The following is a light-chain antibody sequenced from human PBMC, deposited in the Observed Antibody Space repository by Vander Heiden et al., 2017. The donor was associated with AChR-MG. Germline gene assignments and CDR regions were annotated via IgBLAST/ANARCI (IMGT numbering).Light chain of an antibody. J-gene: IGKJ2*01. CDR2: DAS. Sequence: IVLTQSPATLSLSPGEIATLSCRASQSVSSYLAWYQQKPGQAPRLLIDDASNRATGIPARFSGSGSGTDFTLTISSLEPEDFAVYYCQQRSNWPPYTFGQGTKLEIK. CDR3: QQRSNWPPYT. CDR1: QSVSSY. V-gene: IGKV3-11*01.